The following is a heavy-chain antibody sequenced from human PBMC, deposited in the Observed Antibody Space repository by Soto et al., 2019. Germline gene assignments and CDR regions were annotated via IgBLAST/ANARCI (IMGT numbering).Heavy chain of an antibody. J-gene: IGHJ4*02. CDR2: INAGHGTT. D-gene: IGHD1-26*01. V-gene: IGHV1-3*01. CDR1: GYTFTHYA. CDR3: ARSPYSGSYYGPYDY. Sequence: ASVKVSCKTSGYTFTHYAIHWVRQAPGQSLEWMGWINAGHGTTQYSPKFQGRASITRDTSATAASMELNNLRYEDTAVYFCARSPYSGSYYGPYDYWGQGTLVTVSS.